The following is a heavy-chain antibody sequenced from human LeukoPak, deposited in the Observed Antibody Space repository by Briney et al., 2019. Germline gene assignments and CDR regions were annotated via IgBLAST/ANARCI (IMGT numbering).Heavy chain of an antibody. CDR1: GFTFSSYA. V-gene: IGHV3-23*01. CDR2: ISGSGGST. J-gene: IGHJ2*01. D-gene: IGHD2-2*01. Sequence: GRSLRLSCAASGFTFSSYAMHWVRQAPGKGLEWVSAISGSGGSTYYADSVKGRFTISRDNSKNTLYLQMNSLRAEDTAVYYCAKRVVVPAAMRDWYFDLWGRGTLVTVSS. CDR3: AKRVVVPAAMRDWYFDL.